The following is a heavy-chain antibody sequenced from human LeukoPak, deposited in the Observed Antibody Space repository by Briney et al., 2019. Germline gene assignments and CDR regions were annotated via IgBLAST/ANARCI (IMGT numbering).Heavy chain of an antibody. Sequence: SETLSLTCTVSGGSISSYYWSWIRQPPGKGLEWIGYIYYSGSTNYNPSLKSRVTISVDTSKNQFSLKLSSVTAADTAVYYCARGLLGYCSSTSCLSRFDPWXQGTLVTVSS. CDR3: ARGLLGYCSSTSCLSRFDP. CDR1: GGSISSYY. CDR2: IYYSGST. J-gene: IGHJ5*02. V-gene: IGHV4-59*01. D-gene: IGHD2-2*01.